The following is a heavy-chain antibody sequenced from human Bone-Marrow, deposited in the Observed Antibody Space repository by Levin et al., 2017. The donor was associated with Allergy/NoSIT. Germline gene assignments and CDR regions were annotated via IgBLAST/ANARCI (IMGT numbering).Heavy chain of an antibody. CDR1: GFTFSDYP. CDR3: ARWDVGDHGHVDF. D-gene: IGHD4-17*01. CDR2: IAYDGTNK. J-gene: IGHJ4*02. V-gene: IGHV3-30*04. Sequence: QAGGSLRLSCAASGFTFSDYPMHWVRQAPGKGLEWVALIAYDGTNKYYGDSVRGRFSISRDNSKNTLFLHMNSLTVDDTAVYYCARWDVGDHGHVDFWGQGTLVTVSS.